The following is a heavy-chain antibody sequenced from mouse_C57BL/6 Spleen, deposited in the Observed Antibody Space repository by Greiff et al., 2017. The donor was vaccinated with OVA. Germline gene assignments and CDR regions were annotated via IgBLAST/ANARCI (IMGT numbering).Heavy chain of an antibody. CDR1: GYTFTSYW. V-gene: IGHV1-64*01. CDR2: IHPNSGST. Sequence: VQLQQPGAELVKPGASVKLSCKASGYTFTSYWMHWVKQRPGQGLEWIGMIHPNSGSTNYNEKFKSKATLTVDKSSSTDYMQLSSLTSEDSAVYYCARSITTVAYWYFDVWGTGTTVTVSS. J-gene: IGHJ1*03. D-gene: IGHD1-1*01. CDR3: ARSITTVAYWYFDV.